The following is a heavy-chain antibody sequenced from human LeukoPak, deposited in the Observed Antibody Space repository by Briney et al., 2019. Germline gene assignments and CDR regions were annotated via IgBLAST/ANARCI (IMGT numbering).Heavy chain of an antibody. J-gene: IGHJ4*02. CDR1: GGSFSGYY. CDR2: INHSGST. V-gene: IGHV4-34*01. Sequence: MSSETLSLTCAVYGGSFSGYYWSWIRQPPGKGLEWIGEINHSGSTNYNPSLKSRVTISVDTSKNQFSLKLSSVTAADTAVYYCAVEMTTVTPLRTNWGQGTLVTVSS. CDR3: AVEMTTVTPLRTN. D-gene: IGHD4-17*01.